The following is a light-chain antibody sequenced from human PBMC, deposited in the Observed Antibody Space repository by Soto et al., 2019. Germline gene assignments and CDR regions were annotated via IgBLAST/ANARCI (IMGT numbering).Light chain of an antibody. V-gene: IGKV3-15*01. CDR2: GAF. CDR1: QSVRSN. Sequence: EIVMTQSPVTMSVSPGERSTLSCKAIQSVRSNLAWYEQKAGQSPSLLIYGAFTRATGIPAKFSGSGSGTEFTLTISSLQSEDFEIYYRQQYNDWPLTFGQGTKVDIK. CDR3: QQYNDWPLT. J-gene: IGKJ1*01.